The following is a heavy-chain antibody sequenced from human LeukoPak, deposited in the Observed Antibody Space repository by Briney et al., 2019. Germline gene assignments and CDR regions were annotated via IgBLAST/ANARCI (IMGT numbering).Heavy chain of an antibody. V-gene: IGHV3-7*01. CDR2: IKQDGSDK. Sequence: GGSLRLSCAASGFTFSTYEMNWVRQAPGKGLEWVANIKQDGSDKYYVDSVKGRFTISRDNAKNSLYLQMNSLRAEDTAVYYCGGSGGSAYNWFDPWGQGTLVTVSS. D-gene: IGHD2-15*01. CDR3: GGSGGSAYNWFDP. CDR1: GFTFSTYE. J-gene: IGHJ5*02.